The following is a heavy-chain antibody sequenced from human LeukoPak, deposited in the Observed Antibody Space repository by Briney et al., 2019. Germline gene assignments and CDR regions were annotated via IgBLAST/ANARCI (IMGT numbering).Heavy chain of an antibody. CDR3: AKDLSPYGDLSVASY. Sequence: GGSLRPSCAASGFRFSICTMSWVRQAPGKGLEWVLGISADGDTTYYTDSAKGRFTISRDNSKNTLYMQMNSLRADDTAVYYCAKDLSPYGDLSVASYWGQGALVTVSS. CDR2: ISADGDTT. J-gene: IGHJ4*02. CDR1: GFRFSICT. V-gene: IGHV3-23*01. D-gene: IGHD4-17*01.